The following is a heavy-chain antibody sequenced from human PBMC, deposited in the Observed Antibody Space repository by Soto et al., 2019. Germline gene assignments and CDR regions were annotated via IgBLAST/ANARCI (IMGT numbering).Heavy chain of an antibody. Sequence: PGGSLRLSCAASGFTFSDYYMSCIRQAPGKGLEWVSYISSSSSYTNYADSVKGRFTISRDNAKNSLYLQMNSLRAEDTAVYYCATSPAYCGGDCYNHFPRVTPHDAFDIWGQGTMVTVSS. CDR2: ISSSSSYT. CDR1: GFTFSDYY. CDR3: ATSPAYCGGDCYNHFPRVTPHDAFDI. D-gene: IGHD2-21*02. J-gene: IGHJ3*02. V-gene: IGHV3-11*06.